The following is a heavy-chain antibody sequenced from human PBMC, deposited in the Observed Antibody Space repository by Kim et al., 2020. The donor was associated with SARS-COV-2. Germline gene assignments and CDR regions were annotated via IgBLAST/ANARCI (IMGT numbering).Heavy chain of an antibody. V-gene: IGHV1-2*06. CDR1: GYTFTGYY. Sequence: ASVKVSCKASGYTFTGYYMHWVRQAPGQGLEWMGRINPNSGGTNYAQKFQGRVTMTRDTSISTAYMELSRLRSDDTAVYYCARNPPYCSSTSCYTAYYYYGMDVWGQGTTVTVSS. CDR3: ARNPPYCSSTSCYTAYYYYGMDV. D-gene: IGHD2-2*02. CDR2: INPNSGGT. J-gene: IGHJ6*02.